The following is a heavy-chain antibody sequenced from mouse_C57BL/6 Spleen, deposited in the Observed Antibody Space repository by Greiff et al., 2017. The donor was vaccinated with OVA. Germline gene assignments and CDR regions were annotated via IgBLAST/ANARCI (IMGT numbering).Heavy chain of an antibody. CDR1: GYAFSSSW. J-gene: IGHJ3*01. Sequence: VKLVESGPELVKPGASVKISCKASGYAFSSSWMNWVKQRPGKGLEWIGRIYPGNGDTNYNGKFKGKATLTADKSSSTAYMQLSSLTSEDSAVYFCARNPYCDYDDWFAYWGQGTLVTVSA. V-gene: IGHV1-82*01. D-gene: IGHD2-4*01. CDR2: IYPGNGDT. CDR3: ARNPYCDYDDWFAY.